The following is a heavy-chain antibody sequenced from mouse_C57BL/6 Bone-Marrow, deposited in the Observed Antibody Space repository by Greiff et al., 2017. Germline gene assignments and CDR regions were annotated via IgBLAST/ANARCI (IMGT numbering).Heavy chain of an antibody. CDR3: AREDYWHWYFDV. D-gene: IGHD2-13*01. CDR2: IDPSDSYT. V-gene: IGHV1-50*01. J-gene: IGHJ1*03. Sequence: QVLLQQPGAELVKPGASVKLSCKASGYTFTSYWMQWVKQRPGQGLERIGEIDPSDSYTNYNQKFKGKATLTVDTSSSTAYMQLSSLTSEDSAVYYCAREDYWHWYFDVWGTGTTVTVSS. CDR1: GYTFTSYW.